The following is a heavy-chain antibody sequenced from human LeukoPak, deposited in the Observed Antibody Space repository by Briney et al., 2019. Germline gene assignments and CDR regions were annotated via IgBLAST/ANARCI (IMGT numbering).Heavy chain of an antibody. CDR1: GDSVSSNSAA. V-gene: IGHV6-1*01. CDR2: TYYRSKWYN. D-gene: IGHD6-6*01. Sequence: SQTLSLTCAISGDSVSSNSAAWNWIRQSPSRGLEWLGRTYYRSKWYNDYAVSVKSRITINPDTSKNQFSLQLNSVTPEDTAVYYCARDGELEGSRIAARPSNWFDPWGQGTLVTVSS. J-gene: IGHJ5*02. CDR3: ARDGELEGSRIAARPSNWFDP.